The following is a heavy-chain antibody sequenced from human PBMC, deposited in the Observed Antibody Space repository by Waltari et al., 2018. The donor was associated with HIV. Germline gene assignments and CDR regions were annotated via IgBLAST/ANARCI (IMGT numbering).Heavy chain of an antibody. D-gene: IGHD2-21*01. V-gene: IGHV3-23*01. CDR3: AKDLFRGMDV. CDR2: ISGSGGST. CDR1: GFNFSSSA. Sequence: EVQLLESGGGLVQPGGPLRLSVVAPGFNFSSSAMTWVRQAPGKGLEWVSAISGSGGSTYYADSVKGRFTISRDNSKNTLYLQMNSLRAEDTAVYYCAKDLFRGMDVWGQGTTVTVSS. J-gene: IGHJ6*02.